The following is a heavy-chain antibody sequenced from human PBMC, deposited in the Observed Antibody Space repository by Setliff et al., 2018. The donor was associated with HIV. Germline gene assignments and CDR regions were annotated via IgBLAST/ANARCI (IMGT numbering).Heavy chain of an antibody. CDR3: ARVVSYGSGSYYIHYYYYMDV. CDR2: INHSGST. CDR1: GGSISSYY. V-gene: IGHV4-34*01. Sequence: PSETLSLTCTVSGGSISSYYWSWIRQPPGKGLEWIGEINHSGSTNYNPSLKSRVTISVDTSKNQFSLKLSSVTAADTAVYYCARVVSYGSGSYYIHYYYYMDVWGKGTTVTVSS. D-gene: IGHD3-10*01. J-gene: IGHJ6*03.